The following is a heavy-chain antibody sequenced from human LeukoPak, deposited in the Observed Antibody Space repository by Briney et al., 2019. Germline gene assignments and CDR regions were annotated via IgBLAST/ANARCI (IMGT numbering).Heavy chain of an antibody. Sequence: KTSETLSLTCAVYGGSFSRYYWSWIRQSPGKGLEWIAEIDHCGDTNYNPSVKSRVTISVDTSKNQFSLKVRSLSAADTAVYYCARGPTISETGYFDFWGQGTLVTVSS. J-gene: IGHJ4*03. CDR3: ARGPTISETGYFDF. V-gene: IGHV4-34*01. CDR2: IDHCGDT. CDR1: GGSFSRYY. D-gene: IGHD1-1*01.